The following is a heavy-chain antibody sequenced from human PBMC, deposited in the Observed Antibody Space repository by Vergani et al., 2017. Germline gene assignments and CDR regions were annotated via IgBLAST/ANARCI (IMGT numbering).Heavy chain of an antibody. CDR3: ARVNTETNGHLYYYYYMDV. CDR2: IDHTGRP. D-gene: IGHD4-11*01. CDR1: GGSFTSYH. V-gene: IGHV4-34*01. Sequence: QVQLQQWGGGLLKPSETLSLTCVVNGGSFTSYHWTWIRQSPGEGLEWVGDIDHTGRPYYNPSLKSRLTKSLDKSRNQFSLKLNSVTATDTAIYFCARVNTETNGHLYYYYYMDVWGQGTAVTVS. J-gene: IGHJ6*03.